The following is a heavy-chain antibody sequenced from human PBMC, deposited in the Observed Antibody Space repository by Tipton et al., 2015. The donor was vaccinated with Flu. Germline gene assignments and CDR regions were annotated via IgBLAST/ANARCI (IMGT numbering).Heavy chain of an antibody. CDR3: ARDNPRGIAPGQWLSYYMDV. Sequence: SLRLSCAASGFTFSSYGMHWVRQAPGKGLEWVAVIWYDGSNKYYADSVKGRFTISRDNSKKTLYLQMNSLRAEDTAVYYCARDNPRGIAPGQWLSYYMDVWGKGTTVTVSS. J-gene: IGHJ6*03. CDR2: IWYDGSNK. V-gene: IGHV3-33*08. D-gene: IGHD3-22*01. CDR1: GFTFSSYG.